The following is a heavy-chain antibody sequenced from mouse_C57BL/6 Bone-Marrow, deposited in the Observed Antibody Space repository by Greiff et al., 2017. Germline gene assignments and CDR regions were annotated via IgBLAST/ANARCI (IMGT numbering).Heavy chain of an antibody. CDR3: ARAYYDYDGYAMDY. V-gene: IGHV5-16*01. J-gene: IGHJ4*01. D-gene: IGHD2-4*01. CDR2: INYDGSST. Sequence: EVQLMESEGGLVQPGSSMKLSCTASGFTFSDYYMAWVRQVTEKGLEWVANINYDGSSTYYLDSLKSRFIISRDNAKNILYLQMSSLKSEDTATYYCARAYYDYDGYAMDYWGQGTSVTVSS. CDR1: GFTFSDYY.